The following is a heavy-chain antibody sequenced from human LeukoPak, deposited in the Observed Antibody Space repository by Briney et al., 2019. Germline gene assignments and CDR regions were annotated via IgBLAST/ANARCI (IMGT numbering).Heavy chain of an antibody. V-gene: IGHV1-18*01. CDR1: GYTFTSYG. Sequence: ASVKVSCKASGYTFTSYGITWVRQAPGQGLEWMGWISGYNGNTNYAQKLQGRVTMTTDTSTSTVYMELRSLRSDDTAVYYCARGGGAAADYSYYYMDVWGKGTTVTVSS. D-gene: IGHD6-13*01. CDR3: ARGGGAAADYSYYYMDV. J-gene: IGHJ6*03. CDR2: ISGYNGNT.